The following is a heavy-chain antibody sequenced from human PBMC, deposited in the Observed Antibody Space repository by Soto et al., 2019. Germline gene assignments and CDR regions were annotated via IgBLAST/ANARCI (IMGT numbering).Heavy chain of an antibody. CDR1: GGSISSSTYY. Sequence: SETLSLTCTVSGGSISSSTYYWGWMRQPPGKGLEWIASFFIGGSTYYNPSLKSRVTISVDTSKNQFSLKLRSVAAADTAVYYCARHSGPLGRYYYGMDVWGQGTTVTVSS. CDR3: ARHSGPLGRYYYGMDV. J-gene: IGHJ6*02. V-gene: IGHV4-39*01. CDR2: FFIGGST.